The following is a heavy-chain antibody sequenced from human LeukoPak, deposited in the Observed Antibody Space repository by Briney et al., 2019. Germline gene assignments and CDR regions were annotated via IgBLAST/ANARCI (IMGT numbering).Heavy chain of an antibody. CDR3: ARVVWGTNGAFDI. CDR2: MNPNSGNT. Sequence: GASVKVSCKASGYTFTSYDINWVRQATGQGLEWMGWMNPNSGNTGYALKFQGRVTMTRNTSISTAYMELSSLRSEDTAVYYCARVVWGTNGAFDIWGQGTMVTVSS. J-gene: IGHJ3*02. D-gene: IGHD3-16*01. V-gene: IGHV1-8*01. CDR1: GYTFTSYD.